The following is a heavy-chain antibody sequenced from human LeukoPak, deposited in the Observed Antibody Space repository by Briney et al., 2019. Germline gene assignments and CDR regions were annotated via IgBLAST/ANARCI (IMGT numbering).Heavy chain of an antibody. CDR1: GFTFDDYA. J-gene: IGHJ4*02. CDR3: AKEGTRAGTYFDY. D-gene: IGHD6-19*01. CDR2: VGWNSGNI. Sequence: SLRLACAAAGFTFDDYAMHSVRQAPGKGLEWVSGVGWNSGNIGYADSVKGRFTISRDNAKNSLYLQMNSLRAEDTALYYCAKEGTRAGTYFDYWGQGTLVTVSS. V-gene: IGHV3-9*01.